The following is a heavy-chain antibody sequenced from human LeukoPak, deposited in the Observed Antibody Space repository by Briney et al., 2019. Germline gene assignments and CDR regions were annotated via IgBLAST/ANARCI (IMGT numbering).Heavy chain of an antibody. CDR1: GFAFSDYY. Sequence: GGSLRLSCAASGFAFSDYYMTWIRQAPGKGLEWVSYISGSGTTIYCADSVKGRFTISRDNAKNSLYLQMNSLRAEDTAVYYCARSETPRGPGDYAPDWYFDLWGRGTLVTVSS. D-gene: IGHD4-17*01. CDR2: ISGSGTTI. J-gene: IGHJ2*01. V-gene: IGHV3-11*01. CDR3: ARSETPRGPGDYAPDWYFDL.